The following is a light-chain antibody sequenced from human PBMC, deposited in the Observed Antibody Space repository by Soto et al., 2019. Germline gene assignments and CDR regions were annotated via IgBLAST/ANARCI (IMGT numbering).Light chain of an antibody. Sequence: EIKMTQSPSSLSASVGDRVTITCRASHPININLVWFQQKPGKAPKSLIYAATNLQSGVPSRFSGSGGGTDFSLTISSLQPEDVATYYCQHYQRYPPSFGGGTKLEIK. V-gene: IGKV1-16*01. CDR3: QHYQRYPPS. CDR2: AAT. J-gene: IGKJ4*01. CDR1: HPININ.